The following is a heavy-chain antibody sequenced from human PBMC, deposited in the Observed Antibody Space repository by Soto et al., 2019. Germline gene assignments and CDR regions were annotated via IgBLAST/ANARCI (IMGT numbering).Heavy chain of an antibody. J-gene: IGHJ4*02. Sequence: QVQLVQSGAEVKKPGASVKVSCKASGYTFTSYGVSWVRQAPGQGLEWMGWINGYNGNTNYARNLQGRVTMTTDTSTSTAYMELRSLISDDTAVFYCARSYSIYDILTGPPLFDYWGQGTLVTVSS. CDR2: INGYNGNT. CDR1: GYTFTSYG. D-gene: IGHD3-9*01. V-gene: IGHV1-18*01. CDR3: ARSYSIYDILTGPPLFDY.